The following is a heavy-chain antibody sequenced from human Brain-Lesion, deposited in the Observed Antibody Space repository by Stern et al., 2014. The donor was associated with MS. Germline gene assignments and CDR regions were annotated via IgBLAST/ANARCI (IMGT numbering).Heavy chain of an antibody. CDR2: IKPNTGGT. V-gene: IGHV1-2*02. CDR1: GYIFTGYY. Sequence: VQLMESGAEVKKPGASVKVSCKTSGYIFTGYYIHWVRKALGQGLEWMAWIKPNTGGTTYAQKFQGRVTMSRDTSISTAYVELSSLTSDDTAVYYCARDQRGITIFGVVTDYYYLGMDVWGQGTTVTVSS. CDR3: ARDQRGITIFGVVTDYYYLGMDV. J-gene: IGHJ6*02. D-gene: IGHD3-3*01.